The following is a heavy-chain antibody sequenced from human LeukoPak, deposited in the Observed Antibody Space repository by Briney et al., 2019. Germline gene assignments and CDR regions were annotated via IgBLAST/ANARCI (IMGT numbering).Heavy chain of an antibody. J-gene: IGHJ4*02. CDR2: IRYDGSNK. Sequence: GGSLRLSCAASGFTFSSYGMHWVRQAPGKGLEWVAFIRYDGSNKYYADSVKGRFTISGDNSKNTLYLQMNSLRAEDTAVYYCAKDFASGYGSLDYWGQGTLVTVSS. CDR1: GFTFSSYG. D-gene: IGHD3-10*01. V-gene: IGHV3-30*02. CDR3: AKDFASGYGSLDY.